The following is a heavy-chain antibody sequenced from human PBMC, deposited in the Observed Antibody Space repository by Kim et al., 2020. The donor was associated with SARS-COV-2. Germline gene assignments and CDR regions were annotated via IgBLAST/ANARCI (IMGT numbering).Heavy chain of an antibody. CDR3: AKDCTRNGPFTYYYGSGGEGMDF. CDR1: GFTFDDYA. V-gene: IGHV3-9*01. J-gene: IGHJ6*02. D-gene: IGHD3-10*01. CDR2: INWNSGHI. Sequence: GGSLRLSCEVSGFTFDDYAMHWVRQAPGKGLEWVSGINWNSGHIGYADSVKGRFTISRDNAKNSLSLEMNNLRPEDTALYYCAKDCTRNGPFTYYYGSGGEGMDFWGQGTTVTVSS.